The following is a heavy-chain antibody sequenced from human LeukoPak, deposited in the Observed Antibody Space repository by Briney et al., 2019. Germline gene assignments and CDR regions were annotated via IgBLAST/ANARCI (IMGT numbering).Heavy chain of an antibody. J-gene: IGHJ4*02. CDR1: GFTFSRYA. D-gene: IGHD3-3*01. V-gene: IGHV3-23*01. Sequence: GGSLRLSCAASGFTFSRYAMTWVRQAPGKGLEWVSRISGVGDRTYFADSVKGRFTVPRDNSKSTLYLQMNRLRAEDTAVYYCAKGFGDTTFGVVTANDYWGQGILVIVSS. CDR3: AKGFGDTTFGVVTANDY. CDR2: ISGVGDRT.